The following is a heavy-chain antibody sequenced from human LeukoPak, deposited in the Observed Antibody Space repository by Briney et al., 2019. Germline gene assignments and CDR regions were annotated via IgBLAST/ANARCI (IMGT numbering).Heavy chain of an antibody. Sequence: SETLSLTCTVSGGSISSSSYYWGWIRQPPGKGLEWIGSIYYSGSTYYNPSLKSRVTISVDTSKNQFSLKLSSVTAADTAVYYCARSRARLAYCGGDCRPDAAFDIWGQGTMVTVSS. CDR3: ARSRARLAYCGGDCRPDAAFDI. J-gene: IGHJ3*02. CDR2: IYYSGST. CDR1: GGSISSSSYY. V-gene: IGHV4-39*07. D-gene: IGHD2-21*02.